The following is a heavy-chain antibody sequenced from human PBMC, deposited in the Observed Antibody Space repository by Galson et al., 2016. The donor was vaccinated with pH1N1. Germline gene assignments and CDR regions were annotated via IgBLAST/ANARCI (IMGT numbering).Heavy chain of an antibody. CDR1: GYTFTSYY. J-gene: IGHJ4*02. CDR2: IDPSGGGT. V-gene: IGHV1-46*01. D-gene: IGHD7-27*01. CDR3: IRDLGRLRDY. Sequence: SVKVSCKASGYTFTSYYFHWVRQAPGQGLEWMGVIDPSGGGTTYSQNFQGLVTMTRDTSTNTVYMELSGLKSEDTAVYFCIRDLGRLRDYWGQGTLVTVSS.